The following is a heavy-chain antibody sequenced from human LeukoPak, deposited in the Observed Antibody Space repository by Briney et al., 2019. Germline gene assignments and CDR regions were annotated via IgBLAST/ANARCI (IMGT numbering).Heavy chain of an antibody. CDR2: IDWNGDST. CDR3: ARVGVIVGATSYFDY. J-gene: IGHJ4*02. V-gene: IGHV3-20*04. CDR1: GFTFSSYE. D-gene: IGHD1-26*01. Sequence: GGSLRLSCAASGFTFSSYEMNWVRQAPGKGLEWVSGIDWNGDSTGYADSVKGRFTISRDNAKKSLYVQMNSLRAEDTALYYCARVGVIVGATSYFDYWGQGTLVTVSS.